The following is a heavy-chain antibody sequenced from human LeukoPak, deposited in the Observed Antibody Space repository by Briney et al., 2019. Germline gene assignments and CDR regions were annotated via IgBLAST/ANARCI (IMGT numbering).Heavy chain of an antibody. CDR1: RFTFSSYA. D-gene: IGHD6-19*01. V-gene: IGHV3-23*01. Sequence: PGGSLRLSCAASRFTFSSYAMSWVRQAPGKGLEWVSAISGSGGTTYYADSVKGRFFISRDNSKNTLYLQMNSLRAEDTAVYYCAKGQWLPRDYWGQGTLVTVSS. CDR3: AKGQWLPRDY. J-gene: IGHJ4*02. CDR2: ISGSGGTT.